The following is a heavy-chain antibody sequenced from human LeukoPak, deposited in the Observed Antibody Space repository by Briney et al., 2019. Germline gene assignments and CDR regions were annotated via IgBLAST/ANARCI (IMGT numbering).Heavy chain of an antibody. Sequence: SETLSLTCTVSGGSISSYYWSWIRQPPGKGLEWIGYIYYSGSTNYNPSLKSRLTISVDTSKNQFSLKLSSVTAADTAVYYCARPRWDDYGDLYFDYWGQGTLVTVSS. J-gene: IGHJ4*02. CDR2: IYYSGST. D-gene: IGHD4-17*01. V-gene: IGHV4-59*08. CDR1: GGSISSYY. CDR3: ARPRWDDYGDLYFDY.